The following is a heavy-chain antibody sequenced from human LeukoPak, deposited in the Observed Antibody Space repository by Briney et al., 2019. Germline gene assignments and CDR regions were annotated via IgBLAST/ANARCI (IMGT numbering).Heavy chain of an antibody. CDR1: GGSISSGIYY. J-gene: IGHJ5*02. D-gene: IGHD3-3*01. Sequence: SEALSLTCTVSGGSISSGIYYFSWVRQPPGKGLEWIGYIYHSGSTNYNPSLKSRVTISVDTSKNQFSLKLTSVTAADTAVYYCASSTIFGVVANWFDPWGQGTLVTVSS. CDR2: IYHSGST. V-gene: IGHV4-39*07. CDR3: ASSTIFGVVANWFDP.